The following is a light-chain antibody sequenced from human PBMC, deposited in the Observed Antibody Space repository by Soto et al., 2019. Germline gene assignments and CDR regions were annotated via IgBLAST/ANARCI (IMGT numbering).Light chain of an antibody. CDR1: QTVNSRY. CDR3: QQFDDSRPAFT. J-gene: IGKJ2*01. V-gene: IGKV3-20*01. CDR2: GAS. Sequence: ESVLTQSPGTLSLSPGERATLSCRASQTVNSRYLTWYQHKPGQAPRLLIYGASIRATGIPDRFSGSRSGADFSLTITRLEHEDSAVYYCQQFDDSRPAFTFGQGTKLEI.